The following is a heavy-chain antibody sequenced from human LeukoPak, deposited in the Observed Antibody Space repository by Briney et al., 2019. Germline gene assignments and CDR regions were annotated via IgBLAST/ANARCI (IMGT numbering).Heavy chain of an antibody. CDR2: INHSGST. J-gene: IGHJ4*02. CDR3: ARGRRYDILTGYYIGGDY. D-gene: IGHD3-9*01. V-gene: IGHV4-34*01. Sequence: SETLSLTCAVYGGSFSGYYWSWIRQPPGQGLEWIGEINHSGSTNYNPSLKSRVTISVDTSKNQFSLKLSSVTAADTAVYYCARGRRYDILTGYYIGGDYWGQGTLGTVSS. CDR1: GGSFSGYY.